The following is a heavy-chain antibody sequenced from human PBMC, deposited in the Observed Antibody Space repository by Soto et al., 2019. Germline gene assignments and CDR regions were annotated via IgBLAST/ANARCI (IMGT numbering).Heavy chain of an antibody. Sequence: QVQLQESGPGLVKPSETLSLTCSVSSGSITSHYWSWIRQPPGKRLEWIGYTSYRGTTNYNPSLRSRVTFSLDTSMSQFSLNLSSVTAADTAVYSCARLIGLGPFDYWGQGSLVTVSS. CDR1: SGSITSHY. CDR2: TSYRGTT. CDR3: ARLIGLGPFDY. D-gene: IGHD2-21*01. V-gene: IGHV4-59*11. J-gene: IGHJ4*02.